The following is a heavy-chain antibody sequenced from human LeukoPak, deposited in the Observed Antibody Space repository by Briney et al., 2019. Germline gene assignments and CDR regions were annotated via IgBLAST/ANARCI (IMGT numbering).Heavy chain of an antibody. CDR1: GFTFTTYT. J-gene: IGHJ4*02. V-gene: IGHV3-48*01. Sequence: GGSLRLSCAASGFTFTTYTMRWVRQAPGKGVEGGSYITGDNKIIDYADSVKGRFTIPRDNSKNTLYLQMNSLRAEDTAVYYCARFGTYCGGDCYFDYWGQGTLVTVSS. CDR2: ITGDNKII. CDR3: ARFGTYCGGDCYFDY. D-gene: IGHD2-21*02.